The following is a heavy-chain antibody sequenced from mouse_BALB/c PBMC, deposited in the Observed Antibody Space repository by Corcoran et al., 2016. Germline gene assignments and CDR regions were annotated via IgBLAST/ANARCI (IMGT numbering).Heavy chain of an antibody. J-gene: IGHJ2*01. CDR1: GYTFSSYW. CDR3: ARKGSSFYFDY. D-gene: IGHD1-1*01. V-gene: IGHV1-9*01. CDR2: ILPGSGST. Sequence: QVQLQQSGAELMKPGASVKISCKATGYTFSSYWIEWVKQRPGHGLEWIGEILPGSGSTNYNEKFKGKATFTADTSSNTAYMQLSSLTSEDSAVYYCARKGSSFYFDYWGQGTTLIVSS.